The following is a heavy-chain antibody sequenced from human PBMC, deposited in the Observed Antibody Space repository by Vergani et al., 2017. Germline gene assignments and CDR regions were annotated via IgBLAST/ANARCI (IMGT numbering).Heavy chain of an antibody. V-gene: IGHV3-74*01. D-gene: IGHD6-25*01. Sequence: EVQLVESGGGLIHPGGSLRLSCEGSGFSFSGYWMHWVRQSPEKGLVWVSRIKSDGSITNYADSVKGRFTISRDNAKNTLYLEMNSLRGDDTAIYYCARDGEKVGYRRHNYLDFWGQGTLVTVSS. CDR2: IKSDGSIT. CDR3: ARDGEKVGYRRHNYLDF. CDR1: GFSFSGYW. J-gene: IGHJ4*02.